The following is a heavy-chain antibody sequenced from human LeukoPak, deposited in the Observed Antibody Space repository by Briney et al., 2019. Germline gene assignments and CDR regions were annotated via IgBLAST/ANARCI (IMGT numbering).Heavy chain of an antibody. CDR2: IGTAGDT. CDR1: GFTFSTYA. D-gene: IGHD4-17*01. CDR3: ARAAISNLNDYGDYAYWYFDF. J-gene: IGHJ2*01. Sequence: GGSLRLSCAASGFTFSTYAMSWVRQAPGKGLEWVSAIGTAGDTYYPGSVKGRFTISRENAKNSLYLQMNSPRAGDTAVYYCARAAISNLNDYGDYAYWYFDFWGRGTLVTVSS. V-gene: IGHV3-13*01.